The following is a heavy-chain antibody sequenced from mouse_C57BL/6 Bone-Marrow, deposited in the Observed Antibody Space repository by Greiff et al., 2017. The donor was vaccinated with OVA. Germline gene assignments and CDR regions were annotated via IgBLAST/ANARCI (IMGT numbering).Heavy chain of an antibody. CDR3: AGELAWLAY. J-gene: IGHJ3*01. CDR2: ITHSGET. Sequence: KLQESGPGLVKPSQSLFLTCSITGFPITSGYYWIWIRQSPGKPLEWMGYITHSGETFYNPSLQSPISITRETSKNQFFLQLNSVTTEDTAMYYCAGELAWLAYWGQGTLVTVSA. V-gene: IGHV12-3*01. D-gene: IGHD4-1*01. CDR1: GFPITSGYY.